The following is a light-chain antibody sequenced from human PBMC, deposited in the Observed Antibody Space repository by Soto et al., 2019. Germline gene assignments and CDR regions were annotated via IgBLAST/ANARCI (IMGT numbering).Light chain of an antibody. CDR1: QSVSSN. J-gene: IGKJ1*01. Sequence: EIVMTQSPGTLSVSPGERATLSCRASQSVSSNLAWYQHKPGQVPRLLIYGASTRATGIPARFSGSGSGTEFTLTISSLQSEDFAVYYCQQYDNWPRTFGQGTQVEIK. CDR2: GAS. CDR3: QQYDNWPRT. V-gene: IGKV3-15*01.